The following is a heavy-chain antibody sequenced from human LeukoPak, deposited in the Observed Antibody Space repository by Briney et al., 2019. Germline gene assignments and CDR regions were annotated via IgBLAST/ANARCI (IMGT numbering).Heavy chain of an antibody. CDR3: ARIGYSSSCFDY. J-gene: IGHJ4*02. D-gene: IGHD6-13*01. Sequence: GGSLRLSCAASGFTFDDYAMHWVRQAPGEGLEWVSGISWNSGSIGYADSVKGRFTISRDNAKNSLYLQMNSLRAEDTAVYYCARIGYSSSCFDYWGQGTLVTVPS. CDR2: ISWNSGSI. V-gene: IGHV3-9*01. CDR1: GFTFDDYA.